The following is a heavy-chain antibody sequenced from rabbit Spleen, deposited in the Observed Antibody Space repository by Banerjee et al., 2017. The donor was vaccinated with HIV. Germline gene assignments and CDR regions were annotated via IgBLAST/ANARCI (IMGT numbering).Heavy chain of an antibody. J-gene: IGHJ4*01. CDR1: GFSLSDYW. V-gene: IGHV1S45*01. CDR2: ISTSRGKI. CDR3: ARGAGYAGWACGL. Sequence: EESGGDLVKPEGSLTLTCTASGFSLSDYWICWVRQAPGKGLEWIACISTSRGKINYANWAKGRFTISKTSSTTVTLQMTSLTAADTATYFCARGAGYAGWACGLWGPGTLVTVS. D-gene: IGHD4-2*01.